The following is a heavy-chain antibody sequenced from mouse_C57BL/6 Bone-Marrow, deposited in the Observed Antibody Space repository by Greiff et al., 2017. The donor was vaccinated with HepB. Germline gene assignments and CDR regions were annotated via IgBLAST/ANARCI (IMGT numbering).Heavy chain of an antibody. D-gene: IGHD2-12*01. CDR1: GFTFSDYG. Sequence: EVKLMESGGGLVKPGGSLKLSCAASGFTFSDYGMHWVRQAPEKGLEWVAYISSGSSTIYYADTVKGRFTISRDNAKNTLFLQMTSLRSEDTAIYYCAKSIVTTRYWYFDVWGTGTTVTVSS. CDR2: ISSGSSTI. CDR3: AKSIVTTRYWYFDV. J-gene: IGHJ1*03. V-gene: IGHV5-17*01.